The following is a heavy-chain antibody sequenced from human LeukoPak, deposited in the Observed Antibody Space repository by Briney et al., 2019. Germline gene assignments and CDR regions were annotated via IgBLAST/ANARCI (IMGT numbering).Heavy chain of an antibody. Sequence: ASVKGSCKASGYTFTSYDINWVRQATGQGLEWMGWMNPNSGNTGYAQKFQGRVTMTRNTSISTAYMELSSLRSEDTAVYYCARGLGPSYYDFWSGYYSVFDYWGQGTLVTVSS. D-gene: IGHD3-3*01. V-gene: IGHV1-8*01. J-gene: IGHJ4*02. CDR3: ARGLGPSYYDFWSGYYSVFDY. CDR2: MNPNSGNT. CDR1: GYTFTSYD.